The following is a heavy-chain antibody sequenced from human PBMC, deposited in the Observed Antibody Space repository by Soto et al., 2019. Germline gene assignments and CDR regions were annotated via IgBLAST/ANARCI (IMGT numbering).Heavy chain of an antibody. CDR3: ALFTMLRGELSNYYYGMDV. J-gene: IGHJ6*02. Sequence: QVTLKESGPVMVKATETLAVTCTVSGFSLSNARMAVSWIRQPPGKALEWLEHIFSTDEKSYNTSLKTKLTISKDTSRIQVVLTMTNVDPVDTATYYCALFTMLRGELSNYYYGMDVWGQGTTVTVSS. CDR2: IFSTDEK. CDR1: GFSLSNARMA. D-gene: IGHD3-10*01. V-gene: IGHV2-26*01.